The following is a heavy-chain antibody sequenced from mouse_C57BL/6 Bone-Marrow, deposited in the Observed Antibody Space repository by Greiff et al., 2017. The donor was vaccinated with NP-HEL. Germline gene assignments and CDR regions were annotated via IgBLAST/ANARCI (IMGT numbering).Heavy chain of an antibody. Sequence: VQLQQSGAELVRPGALVKLSCKASGFNIKDYYMHWVKQRPEQGLEWVGWIDPENGNTIYDPKFQGKASITADTSSNTTYLQLSSLTSEDTAVYYCATIYYDYAWFAYWGQGTRVTVSA. CDR1: GFNIKDYY. J-gene: IGHJ3*01. V-gene: IGHV14-1*02. CDR3: ATIYYDYAWFAY. D-gene: IGHD2-4*01. CDR2: IDPENGNT.